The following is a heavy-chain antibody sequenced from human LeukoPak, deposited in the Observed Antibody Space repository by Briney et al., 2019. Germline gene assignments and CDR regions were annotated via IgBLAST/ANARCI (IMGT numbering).Heavy chain of an antibody. V-gene: IGHV5-51*01. D-gene: IGHD2-21*01. J-gene: IGHJ4*02. CDR1: GYSFTNYW. CDR2: IYPGDSDT. CDR3: TRGLVIARTQSAFDY. Sequence: GGSLKISCKGSGYSFTNYWIGWVRQMPGKGLEWMGIIYPGDSDTRYSPSSQDQVTISADKSISTAYLQWSSLKASDTAIYYCTRGLVIARTQSAFDYWGQGTLVTVSS.